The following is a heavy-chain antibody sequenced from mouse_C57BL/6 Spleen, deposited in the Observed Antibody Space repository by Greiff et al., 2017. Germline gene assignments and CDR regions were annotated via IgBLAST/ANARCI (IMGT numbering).Heavy chain of an antibody. CDR2: ISYDGSN. J-gene: IGHJ1*03. CDR1: GYSITSGYY. CDR3: AEGLFITTVVATWNWYFDV. V-gene: IGHV3-6*01. D-gene: IGHD1-1*01. Sequence: EVKLEESGPGLVKPSQSLSLTCSVTGYSITSGYYWNWIRQFPGNKLEWMGYISYDGSNNYNPSLKNRISITRDTSKNQFFLKLNSVTTEDTATYYCAEGLFITTVVATWNWYFDVWGTGTTVTVSS.